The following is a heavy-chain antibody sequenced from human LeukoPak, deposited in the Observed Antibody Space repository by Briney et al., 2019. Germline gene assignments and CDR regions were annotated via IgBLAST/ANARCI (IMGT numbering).Heavy chain of an antibody. CDR3: TRVSGGFDY. CDR2: IRSKAYGGTT. CDR1: GFTCGDYP. V-gene: IGHV3-49*04. Sequence: GGSLRLSCTASGFTCGDYPMSWVRQAPGKGLEWVGFIRSKAYGGTTEYAASVKGRFTISRDDSKSIAYLQMNSLKTEDTAMYYCTRVSGGFDYWGQGTLVTVSS. J-gene: IGHJ4*02. D-gene: IGHD3-10*01.